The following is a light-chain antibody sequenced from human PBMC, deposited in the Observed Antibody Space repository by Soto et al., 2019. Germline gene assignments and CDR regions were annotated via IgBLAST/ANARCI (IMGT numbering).Light chain of an antibody. J-gene: IGLJ1*01. CDR1: SSDVGGYNS. V-gene: IGLV2-14*03. CDR2: DVT. CDR3: SSYTSSSRYV. Sequence: QSVLTQPASVSGSPGQSITISCTGTSSDVGGYNSVSWYQQHPGKAPKLMIYDVTNRPSGISNRFSGSKSGNTASLTISGLQAEDEADYYCSSYTSSSRYVFGTGTKVTVL.